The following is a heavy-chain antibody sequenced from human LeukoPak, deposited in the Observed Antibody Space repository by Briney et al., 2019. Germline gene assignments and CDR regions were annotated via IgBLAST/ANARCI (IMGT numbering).Heavy chain of an antibody. J-gene: IGHJ4*02. CDR3: ARFTTTPGGYTYGRGVFDY. CDR2: MYFSGSV. V-gene: IGHV4-61*02. CDR1: GGSVSSGNHY. Sequence: PSETLSLTCTVYGGSVSSGNHYWSWLRQPAGKGLEWIGRMYFSGSVNYNPPLKSRVTISIDTSKNQVSLRLTSVTAADTAVYYCARFTTTPGGYTYGRGVFDYWGQGTLVIVSS. D-gene: IGHD5-18*01.